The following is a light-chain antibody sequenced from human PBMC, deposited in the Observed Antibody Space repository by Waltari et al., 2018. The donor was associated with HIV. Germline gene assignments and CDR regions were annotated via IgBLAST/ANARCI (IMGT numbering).Light chain of an antibody. J-gene: IGLJ2*01. V-gene: IGLV2-14*01. CDR2: EVS. CDR3: SSYTSSSTLV. Sequence: PGQSITISCTGTSSDVGGYNYVSWYQQHPDKAPKLLMYEVSSRPSGISSRSSGCKSANTASLTLSGLQADDEADYYCSSYTSSSTLVFGGGTKLTV. CDR1: SSDVGGYNY.